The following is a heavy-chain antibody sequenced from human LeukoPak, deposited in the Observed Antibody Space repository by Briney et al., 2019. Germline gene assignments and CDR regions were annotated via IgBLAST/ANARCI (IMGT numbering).Heavy chain of an antibody. CDR3: ARDRVRFLEWFSDAFDI. Sequence: SVKVSRKASGGTFSSYTISWVRQAPGQGLEWMGRIIPILGIANYAQKFQGRVTITADKSTSTAYMELSSLRSEDTAVCYCARDRVRFLEWFSDAFDIWGQGTMVTVSS. CDR2: IIPILGIA. CDR1: GGTFSSYT. J-gene: IGHJ3*02. D-gene: IGHD3-3*01. V-gene: IGHV1-69*04.